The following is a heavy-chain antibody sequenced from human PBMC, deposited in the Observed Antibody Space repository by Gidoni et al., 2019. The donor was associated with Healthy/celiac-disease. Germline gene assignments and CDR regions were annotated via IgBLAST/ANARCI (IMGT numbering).Heavy chain of an antibody. CDR2: ISYDGSNK. CDR1: GFTFSSYG. CDR3: AKDVGSTLYSNYYFDY. J-gene: IGHJ4*02. D-gene: IGHD4-4*01. V-gene: IGHV3-30*18. Sequence: QVQLVESGGGVVQPGRSLRLSCAASGFTFSSYGMHWVRQAPGKGLEWVAVISYDGSNKYYADSVKGRFTISRDNSKNTLYLQMNSLRAEDTAVYYCAKDVGSTLYSNYYFDYWGQGTLVTVSS.